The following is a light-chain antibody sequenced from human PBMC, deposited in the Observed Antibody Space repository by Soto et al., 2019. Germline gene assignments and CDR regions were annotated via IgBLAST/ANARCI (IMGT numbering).Light chain of an antibody. CDR1: QSVLYNPNNKNY. J-gene: IGKJ5*01. Sequence: DIVITQAPEALAFSLGERATINCKSSQSVLYNPNNKNYLVWYQQKPGKAPKLLIYLASSLQSGVPSRLSGSGSGTDFTLTISSLQPEDLATYYCLESSSALTFGQGTRLEIK. CDR3: LESSSALT. CDR2: LAS. V-gene: IGKV4-1*01.